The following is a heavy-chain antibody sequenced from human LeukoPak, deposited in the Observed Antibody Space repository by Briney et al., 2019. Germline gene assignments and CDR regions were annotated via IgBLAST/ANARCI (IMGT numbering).Heavy chain of an antibody. CDR2: IYPGDSDN. CDR3: ARRVTMVRGVTAFDY. Sequence: GESLKVSCKGSGYSFTSYWIGWVRQMPGKGLEWMGIIYPGDSDNRYSPSFQGQVTISADKSISTAYLQWSSLKASDTAMYYCARRVTMVRGVTAFDYWGQGTLVTVSS. CDR1: GYSFTSYW. D-gene: IGHD3-10*01. J-gene: IGHJ4*02. V-gene: IGHV5-51*01.